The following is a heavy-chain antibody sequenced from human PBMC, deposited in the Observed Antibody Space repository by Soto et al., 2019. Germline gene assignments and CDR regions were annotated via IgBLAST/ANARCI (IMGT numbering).Heavy chain of an antibody. CDR2: IVVGSGNT. D-gene: IGHD5-18*01. V-gene: IGHV1-58*01. CDR3: AAHGGDTAMPTDPFDY. Sequence: EASVKVSCTASGFTFTSSAVQWVRQARGQRLEWIGWIVVGSGNTNYAQKFQERVTITRDMSTSTAYMELSSLRSEDTAVYYCAAHGGDTAMPTDPFDYWGQGTLVTVSS. J-gene: IGHJ4*02. CDR1: GFTFTSSA.